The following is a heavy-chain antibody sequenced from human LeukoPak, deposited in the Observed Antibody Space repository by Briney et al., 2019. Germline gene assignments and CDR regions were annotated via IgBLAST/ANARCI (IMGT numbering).Heavy chain of an antibody. J-gene: IGHJ4*02. CDR2: ISAYNGNT. CDR3: ARDHYGDYEGDY. V-gene: IGHV1-18*01. D-gene: IGHD4-17*01. Sequence: RASVKVSCTASGYTFTSYGISWVRQAPGQGLEWMGWISAYNGNTNYAQKLQGRVTMTTDTSTSTAYMELRSLRSDDTAVYYCARDHYGDYEGDYWGQGTLVTVSS. CDR1: GYTFTSYG.